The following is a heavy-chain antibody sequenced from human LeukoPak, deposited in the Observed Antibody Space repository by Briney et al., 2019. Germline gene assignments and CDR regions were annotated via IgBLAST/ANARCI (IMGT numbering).Heavy chain of an antibody. V-gene: IGHV3-21*01. CDR2: ITSRSSFI. Sequence: GGSLRLSCAASGFIFSDYSMNWVRQAPGKGLEWVSSITSRSSFIYYGDSVKGRFTMSRDNAKNALYLQMNSLRAEDTAVYYCARDRIYDPPDYWGQGTLVTVSS. CDR3: ARDRIYDPPDY. D-gene: IGHD5/OR15-5a*01. J-gene: IGHJ4*02. CDR1: GFIFSDYS.